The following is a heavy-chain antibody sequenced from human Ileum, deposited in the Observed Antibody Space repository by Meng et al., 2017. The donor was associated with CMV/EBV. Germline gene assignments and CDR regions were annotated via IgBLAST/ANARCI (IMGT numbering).Heavy chain of an antibody. J-gene: IGHJ6*02. CDR2: ISYSGST. V-gene: IGHV4-59*01. CDR1: GGSISSYY. Sequence: SETLSLTCTVSGGSISSYYWSWIRQPPGKGLEWIGYISYSGSTNYNPSLKSRVTISVDTSKNQFSLKLSSVTAADTAVYYCASRYYGMDVWGQGTTGTGAS. CDR3: ASRYYGMDV.